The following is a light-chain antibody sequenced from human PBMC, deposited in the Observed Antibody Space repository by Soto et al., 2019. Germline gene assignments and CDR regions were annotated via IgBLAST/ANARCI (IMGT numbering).Light chain of an antibody. J-gene: IGKJ1*01. V-gene: IGKV1-39*01. CDR2: GAS. Sequence: DIQMTQSPSSLSASVGDRVTITCRAGQSITTYLNWYQQKPGKAPKLLIYGASTLQSGVPSRFSGSGSGTDFTLTISSLQPEDFATYYCQQSYSMPPWTFGQGTKVEIK. CDR3: QQSYSMPPWT. CDR1: QSITTY.